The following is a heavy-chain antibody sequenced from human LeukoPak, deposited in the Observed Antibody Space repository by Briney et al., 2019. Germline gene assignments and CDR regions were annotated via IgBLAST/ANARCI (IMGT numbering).Heavy chain of an antibody. V-gene: IGHV3-9*01. CDR3: AKGYYYDSSGYSSFDY. CDR2: ISWNSGSI. Sequence: GGSLRLPCAASGFTFDDYAMHWVRQAPGKGLEWVSGISWNSGSIGYADSVKGRFTISRDNAKNSLYLQMNSLRAEDTALYYCAKGYYYDSSGYSSFDYWGQGTLVTVSS. D-gene: IGHD3-22*01. J-gene: IGHJ4*02. CDR1: GFTFDDYA.